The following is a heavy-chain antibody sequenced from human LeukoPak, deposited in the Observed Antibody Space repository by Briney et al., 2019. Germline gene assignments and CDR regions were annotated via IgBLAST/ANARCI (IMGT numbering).Heavy chain of an antibody. CDR2: IYYSGST. V-gene: IGHV4-59*08. CDR1: GGSISSYY. Sequence: PSETLSLTCTVSGGSISSYYWSWIRQPPGKGLEWIGYIYYSGSTNYNPSLKSRVPISVDTSKNQFSLKLSSVTAADTAVYYCARRVELRAYYYYYYMDVWGKGTTVTVSS. D-gene: IGHD1-7*01. J-gene: IGHJ6*03. CDR3: ARRVELRAYYYYYYMDV.